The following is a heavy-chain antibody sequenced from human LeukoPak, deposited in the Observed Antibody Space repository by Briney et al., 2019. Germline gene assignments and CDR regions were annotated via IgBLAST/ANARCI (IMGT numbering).Heavy chain of an antibody. CDR3: ARDLGDYGGEPDY. Sequence: GASVKVSCKASGYTFTSYDINWVRQAPGQGLEWMGWINPNSGGTNYAQKFQGRVTMTRDTSISTAYMELSRLRSDDTAVYYCARDLGDYGGEPDYWGQGTLVTVSS. CDR1: GYTFTSYD. D-gene: IGHD4-17*01. V-gene: IGHV1-2*02. J-gene: IGHJ4*02. CDR2: INPNSGGT.